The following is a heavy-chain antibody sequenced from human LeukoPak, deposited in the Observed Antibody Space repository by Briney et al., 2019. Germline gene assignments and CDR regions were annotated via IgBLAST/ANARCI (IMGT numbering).Heavy chain of an antibody. D-gene: IGHD1-26*01. CDR3: ARVRDNWELQHWYFDL. CDR1: GYTFTGYY. CDR2: INPNSGGT. V-gene: IGHV1-2*02. J-gene: IGHJ2*01. Sequence: ASVKVSCKASGYTFTGYYMHWVRQAPGQGLEWMGWINPNSGGTNYAQKFQGRVTMTRDTSISTAYMELSRLRSDDTAVYYCARVRDNWELQHWYFDLWGRGTLVTVSS.